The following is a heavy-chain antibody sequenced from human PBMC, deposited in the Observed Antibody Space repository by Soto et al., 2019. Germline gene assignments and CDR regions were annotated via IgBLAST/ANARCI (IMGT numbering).Heavy chain of an antibody. Sequence: GGSLRLSCAASGFTFSSYGMHWVRQAPGKGLEWVAVISYDGSNKYHADSVKGRFTISRDNSKNTLYLQMNSLRAEDTAVYYCAKAGRAAFDIWGQGTMVTVSS. CDR2: ISYDGSNK. V-gene: IGHV3-30*18. CDR1: GFTFSSYG. CDR3: AKAGRAAFDI. J-gene: IGHJ3*02.